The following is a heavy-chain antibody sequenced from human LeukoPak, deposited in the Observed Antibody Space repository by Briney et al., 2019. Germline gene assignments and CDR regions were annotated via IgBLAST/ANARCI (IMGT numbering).Heavy chain of an antibody. J-gene: IGHJ4*02. CDR1: EFTFSSYE. CDR2: ISTNGAST. V-gene: IGHV3-64*01. CDR3: ARSTEGTAHFDY. Sequence: TGGSLRLSCAASEFTFSSYEMHWVRQTPGKGLEYVSGISTNGASTFYANSVKGRFTISRDNSKNTLYLQMGSLKTEDMAVYYCARSTEGTAHFDYWGQGALVTVS. D-gene: IGHD1-7*01.